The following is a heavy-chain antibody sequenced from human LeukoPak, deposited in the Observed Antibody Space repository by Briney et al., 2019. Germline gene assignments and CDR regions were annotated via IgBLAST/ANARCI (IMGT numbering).Heavy chain of an antibody. J-gene: IGHJ3*02. D-gene: IGHD3-10*01. CDR3: ARRVSMVRGVIIRIRTFDI. Sequence: KPSETLSLTCTVSGASVSSSSYYWGWIRQTPGKGLEWIGTIYYSGTTYYNPSLKSRVTISVDSSKNQFSLKLSSVTAADTAVYYCARRVSMVRGVIIRIRTFDIWGQGTMVTVSS. CDR1: GASVSSSSYY. V-gene: IGHV4-39*01. CDR2: IYYSGTT.